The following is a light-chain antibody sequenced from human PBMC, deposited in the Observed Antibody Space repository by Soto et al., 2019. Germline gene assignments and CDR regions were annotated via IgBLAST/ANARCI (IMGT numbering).Light chain of an antibody. CDR3: QQYGSSPPS. Sequence: EIVLTQSPGTLSLSPGERVTLSCRASESVSSGYVGWYQQKPGQAPRLVIFGAIGRATGIPDRFRGSGSGKDFTLTISSLEPEDFAVYYCQQYGSSPPSFGKGTKLEIK. CDR2: GAI. CDR1: ESVSSGY. J-gene: IGKJ2*01. V-gene: IGKV3-20*01.